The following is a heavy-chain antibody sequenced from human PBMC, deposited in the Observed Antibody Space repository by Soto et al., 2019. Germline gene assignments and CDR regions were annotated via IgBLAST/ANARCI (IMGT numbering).Heavy chain of an antibody. V-gene: IGHV3-33*01. CDR2: IWYDGSNK. Sequence: QVQLVESGGGVVQPGRSLRLSCAASGFTFSSYGMHWVRQAPGKGLEWVAVIWYDGSNKYYADSVKGRFTISRDNSKNTLYLQMNSLRAEDTAVYYCAREWLMDVGPLDTAMALDYWGQGTLVTVSS. CDR3: AREWLMDVGPLDTAMALDY. D-gene: IGHD5-18*01. CDR1: GFTFSSYG. J-gene: IGHJ4*02.